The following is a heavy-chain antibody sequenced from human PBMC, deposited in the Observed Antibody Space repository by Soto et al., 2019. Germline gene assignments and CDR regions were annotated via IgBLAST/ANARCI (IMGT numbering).Heavy chain of an antibody. CDR3: ARGSGYDASGSYWFNLDN. D-gene: IGHD3-10*01. CDR1: AYTFTNYF. Sequence: QVQLVQSGAELKKPGASVKVSCKASAYTFTNYFMHWVRQAPGQGLEWVGIINPGGDNTNSAQQFQGRVTMTRDTSTSTVYMELSSLRNEDTAMYYCARGSGYDASGSYWFNLDNWGQGTLVTVSS. CDR2: INPGGDNT. V-gene: IGHV1-46*01. J-gene: IGHJ4*02.